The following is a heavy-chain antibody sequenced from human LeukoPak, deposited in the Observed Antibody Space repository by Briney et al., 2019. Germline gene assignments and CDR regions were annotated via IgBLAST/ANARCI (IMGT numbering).Heavy chain of an antibody. D-gene: IGHD1-26*01. CDR2: ISDSGST. CDR1: GGSISGYF. J-gene: IGHJ4*02. CDR3: ARSWGHY. Sequence: SETLSLTCTVSGGSISGYFWSWIWQPPGKGLEWIGYISDSGSTNYNPSLKSRVTISLDASKNQFSLKLSSVTATDTAVYYCARSWGHYWGQGTLVTVSS. V-gene: IGHV4-59*08.